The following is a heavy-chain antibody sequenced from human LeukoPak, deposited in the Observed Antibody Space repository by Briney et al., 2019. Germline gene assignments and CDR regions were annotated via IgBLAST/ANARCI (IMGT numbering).Heavy chain of an antibody. J-gene: IGHJ6*02. V-gene: IGHV4-59*02. CDR1: GESVSGFY. D-gene: IGHD4-17*01. CDR2: IYYSGST. CDR3: ARGSHPSDERTTTVTSHYYGMDV. Sequence: PSETLSLTCTVSGESVSGFYWNWIRQPPGKGLEWLGYIYYSGSTNYNPSLKSRVTISIDTSKNQFSLKLSSVTAADTAVYYCARGSHPSDERTTTVTSHYYGMDVWGQGTTVTVSS.